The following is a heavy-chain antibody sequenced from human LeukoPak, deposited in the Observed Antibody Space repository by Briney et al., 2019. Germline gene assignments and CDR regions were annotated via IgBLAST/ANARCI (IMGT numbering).Heavy chain of an antibody. Sequence: GGSLRLSCAASGFTFSGYVMTWVRQAPGKGLECVSSITFSSSHIYYADSVKGRFTISRDNAKNSLYLQMNSLRAEDTAVYYCARGGRRTMVRGATCDPWGQGTLVTVSS. CDR3: ARGGRRTMVRGATCDP. D-gene: IGHD3-10*01. CDR1: GFTFSGYV. V-gene: IGHV3-21*01. CDR2: ITFSSSHI. J-gene: IGHJ5*02.